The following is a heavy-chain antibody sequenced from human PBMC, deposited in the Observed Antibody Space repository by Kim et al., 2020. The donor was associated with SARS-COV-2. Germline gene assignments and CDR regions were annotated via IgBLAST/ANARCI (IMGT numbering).Heavy chain of an antibody. V-gene: IGHV1-18*01. J-gene: IGHJ4*02. CDR3: ASSSGYSSSWYVGRFDY. D-gene: IGHD6-13*01. CDR1: GYTFTSYG. Sequence: ASVKVSCKASGYTFTSYGISWVRQAPGQGLEWMGWISAYNGNTNYAQKLQGRVTMTTDTSTSTAYMELRSLRSDDTAVYYCASSSGYSSSWYVGRFDYWGQGTLVTVTS. CDR2: ISAYNGNT.